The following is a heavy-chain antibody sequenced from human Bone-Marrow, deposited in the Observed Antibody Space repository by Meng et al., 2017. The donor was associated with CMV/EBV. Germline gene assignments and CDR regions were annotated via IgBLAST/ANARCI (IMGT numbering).Heavy chain of an antibody. J-gene: IGHJ6*02. CDR3: ARVAAAGRGKDV. CDR2: INQDGSQK. V-gene: IGHV3-7*04. D-gene: IGHD6-13*01. CDR1: GFTFSSHW. Sequence: GESLKISCAASGFTFSSHWMTWVRQAPGKGLEWVANINQDGSQKNYVDSVKGRFTISRDNAKNSLFLQMNSLRAEDTAVYYCARVAAAGRGKDVWGPGTTVTVSS.